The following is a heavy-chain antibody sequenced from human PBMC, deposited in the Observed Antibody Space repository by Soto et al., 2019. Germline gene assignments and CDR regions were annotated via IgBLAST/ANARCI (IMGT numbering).Heavy chain of an antibody. Sequence: PSQTLSLTCDISGDSVSSSSAAGNWIRQSPSRGLEWLGRTYYRSKWIHEYTVSMESRITINPDTSKNQFSLHIYSVTPEDTAVYYCAGVVWFRGMDVWGQGTPVTVSS. D-gene: IGHD3-16*01. CDR3: AGVVWFRGMDV. CDR2: TYYRSKWIH. CDR1: GDSVSSSSAA. V-gene: IGHV6-1*01. J-gene: IGHJ6*02.